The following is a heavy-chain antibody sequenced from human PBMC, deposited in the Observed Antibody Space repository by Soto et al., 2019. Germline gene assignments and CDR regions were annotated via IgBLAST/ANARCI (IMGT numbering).Heavy chain of an antibody. J-gene: IGHJ4*02. CDR1: GFTVSSNY. V-gene: IGHV3-66*01. CDR3: AREMYSSSWYDL. Sequence: EVQLVESGGGLVQPGGSLRLSCAASGFTVSSNYMSWVRQAPGKGLEWVSVIYSGGSTYYADSVKGRFTISRDNSKNTLYLQMNSLRAEDTAVYYCAREMYSSSWYDLWGQGTLVTVSS. CDR2: IYSGGST. D-gene: IGHD6-13*01.